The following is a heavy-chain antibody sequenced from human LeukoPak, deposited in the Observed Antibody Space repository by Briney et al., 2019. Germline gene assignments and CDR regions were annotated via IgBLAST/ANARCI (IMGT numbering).Heavy chain of an antibody. Sequence: SETLSLTCSVSGGSISSEGFYWSWIRQHPGKGLEWIAYIYHSGRTYYNPSLKSRLTISVDTSKNQFSMSLKSVTAADTAVYYCARVVTSSLYFFDYLGQGTLVSVSS. D-gene: IGHD2-21*02. J-gene: IGHJ4*02. CDR3: ARVVTSSLYFFDY. CDR1: GGSISSEGFY. CDR2: IYHSGRT. V-gene: IGHV4-31*03.